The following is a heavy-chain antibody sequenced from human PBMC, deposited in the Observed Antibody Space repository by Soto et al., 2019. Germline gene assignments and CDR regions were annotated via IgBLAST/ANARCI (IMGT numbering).Heavy chain of an antibody. CDR3: AKDRGYCSGGSCYLWDY. Sequence: GGSLRLSCAASGFTFSSYAMSWVRQAPGKGLEWVSAISGSGGSTYYADSVKGRFTISRDNSKNTLYLQMNSLRAEDTAVYYCAKDRGYCSGGSCYLWDYWGQGTLVTVSS. D-gene: IGHD2-15*01. CDR2: ISGSGGST. J-gene: IGHJ4*02. V-gene: IGHV3-23*01. CDR1: GFTFSSYA.